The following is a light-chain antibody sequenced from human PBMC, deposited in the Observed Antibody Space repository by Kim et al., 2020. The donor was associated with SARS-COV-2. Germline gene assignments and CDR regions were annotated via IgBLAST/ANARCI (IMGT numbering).Light chain of an antibody. Sequence: EIVMTQSPATLSVSPGERATLSCRASQSVSSNLAWYQQKPGQAPRLLIYGASTRATGIPARFSGSGSGTEFTLTISSLQSEDFAVYYCHQYNSNRLTFGGGTKVDIK. CDR1: QSVSSN. J-gene: IGKJ4*01. CDR3: HQYNSNRLT. CDR2: GAS. V-gene: IGKV3D-15*01.